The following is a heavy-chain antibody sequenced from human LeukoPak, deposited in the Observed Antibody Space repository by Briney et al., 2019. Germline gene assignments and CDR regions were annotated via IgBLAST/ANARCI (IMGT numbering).Heavy chain of an antibody. D-gene: IGHD3-3*01. V-gene: IGHV3-7*01. CDR3: VSGFLQWLY. Sequence: GRSLRLSCAASGFTFSSYGMHWVRQAPGKGLEWVANINPDGSNMLYVDSVKGRFTISRDNAKNSLYLQMNNLRAEDTAVYFCVSGFLQWLYWGQGTLVTVSS. CDR1: GFTFSSYG. J-gene: IGHJ4*02. CDR2: INPDGSNM.